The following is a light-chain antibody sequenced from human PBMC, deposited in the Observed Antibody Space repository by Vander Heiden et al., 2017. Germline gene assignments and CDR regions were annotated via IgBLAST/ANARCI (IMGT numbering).Light chain of an antibody. Sequence: QTVVTQEPSLTVSPGGTVTLTCASNTGAVTSGYFPNWFQQKPGQAPRPLIYSATNKPSWTPARFSGSLRGGKAALTLSDVQPEDEAEYYCLLYDGEGWVFGGGTKVTVL. CDR2: SAT. J-gene: IGLJ3*02. CDR3: LLYDGEGWV. V-gene: IGLV7-43*01. CDR1: TGAVTSGYF.